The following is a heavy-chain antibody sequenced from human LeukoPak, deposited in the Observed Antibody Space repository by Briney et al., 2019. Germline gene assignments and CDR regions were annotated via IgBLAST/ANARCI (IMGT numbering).Heavy chain of an antibody. Sequence: SETLSLTCTVSGGSISSYYWSWIRQPPGKGLEWIGYIYYSGSTNYNPSLKSRVTISVDTSSNQFSLKLNSVTAADTAVYYCASLKAYYFDYWGQGTLVTVSS. CDR3: ASLKAYYFDY. CDR1: GGSISSYY. J-gene: IGHJ4*02. CDR2: IYYSGST. V-gene: IGHV4-59*08.